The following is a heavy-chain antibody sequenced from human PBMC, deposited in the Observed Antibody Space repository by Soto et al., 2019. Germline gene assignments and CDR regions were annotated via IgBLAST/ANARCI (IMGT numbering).Heavy chain of an antibody. CDR1: GFPFTSSA. D-gene: IGHD3-3*01. CDR3: AADGLYYDFWSGYYHYYYGMDV. V-gene: IGHV1-58*01. J-gene: IGHJ6*02. CDR2: IVVGSGNT. Sequence: GGSVKVSFKASGFPFTSSALQFVRQARGQRLEWIGWIVVGSGNTNYAQKFQERVTITRDMSTSTAYMELSSLRSEDTAVYYCAADGLYYDFWSGYYHYYYGMDVWGQGTTVTVSS.